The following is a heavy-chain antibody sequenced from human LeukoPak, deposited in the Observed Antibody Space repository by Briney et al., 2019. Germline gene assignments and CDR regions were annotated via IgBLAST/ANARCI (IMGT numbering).Heavy chain of an antibody. Sequence: PGGSLRLSCAASGFTFSSYAMSWVRQAPGKGLEWVSAISGSGGSTYYADSVKGRFTISRDNSKNTLYLQMNSLRAEDTAVYYCAKDTPSTHYGAPPEGYWGQGTLVTVSS. CDR3: AKDTPSTHYGAPPEGY. CDR1: GFTFSSYA. J-gene: IGHJ4*02. D-gene: IGHD4-17*01. V-gene: IGHV3-23*01. CDR2: ISGSGGST.